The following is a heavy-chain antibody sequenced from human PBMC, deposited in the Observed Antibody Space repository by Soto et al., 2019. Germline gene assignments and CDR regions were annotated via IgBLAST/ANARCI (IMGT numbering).Heavy chain of an antibody. D-gene: IGHD1-26*01. CDR3: AKDLTYGATPGGALDI. Sequence: PGGSLSLSCAASTFTFTGYAMSWCRQAPGRGLEWVSGISSSSDNTYYADSVKGRFTISRDNSKNTLYVQMNSVRAEDTAVYYCAKDLTYGATPGGALDIWGQGTKVTVSS. J-gene: IGHJ3*02. V-gene: IGHV3-23*01. CDR2: ISSSSDNT. CDR1: TFTFTGYA.